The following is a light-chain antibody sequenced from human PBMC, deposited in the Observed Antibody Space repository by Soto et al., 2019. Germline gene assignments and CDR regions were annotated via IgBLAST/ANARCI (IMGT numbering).Light chain of an antibody. CDR3: QHLSTYPHV. CDR1: QGIHTA. CDR2: DAS. V-gene: IGKV1-13*02. Sequence: AIQWTPYTSSLSSSDGDRVIITCRASQGIHTALAWYQQKPGNAPMLLIYDASTVEAGVPSRFSGSGSGTDFTLTISIRQPEDLEIYYSQHLSTYPHVFRQGTRRE. J-gene: IGKJ5*01.